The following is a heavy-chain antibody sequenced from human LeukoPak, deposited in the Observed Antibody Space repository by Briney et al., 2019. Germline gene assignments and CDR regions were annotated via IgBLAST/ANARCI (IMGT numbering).Heavy chain of an antibody. CDR3: ARHVGPDQGIFGVGPWGD. D-gene: IGHD3-3*01. CDR2: IYYSGST. CDR1: GGSISSSSYY. Sequence: SETLSLTCTVSGGSISSSSYYWGWIRQPPGKGLEWIGSIYYSGSTYYNPSLKSRVTISVDTSKNQFSLKLSSVTAADTAVYYCARHVGPDQGIFGVGPWGDWGQGTLVTVSS. J-gene: IGHJ4*02. V-gene: IGHV4-39*01.